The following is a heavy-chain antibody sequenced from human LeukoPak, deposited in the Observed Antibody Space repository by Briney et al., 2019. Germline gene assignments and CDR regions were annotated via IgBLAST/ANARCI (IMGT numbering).Heavy chain of an antibody. V-gene: IGHV1-46*01. D-gene: IGHD5-24*01. CDR2: INPSGGST. Sequence: GASVKVSCKASGYTFTSYYMHWVRQAPGQGLEWMGIINPSGGSTSYAQKFQGRVTMTRDMSTSTVYMELSSLRSEDTAVYYCARDHFGPGDGYTLKALYFDYWGQGTLVTVSS. CDR1: GYTFTSYY. J-gene: IGHJ4*02. CDR3: ARDHFGPGDGYTLKALYFDY.